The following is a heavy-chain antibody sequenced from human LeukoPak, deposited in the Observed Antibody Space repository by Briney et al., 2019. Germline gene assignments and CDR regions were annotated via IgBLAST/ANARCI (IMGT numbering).Heavy chain of an antibody. D-gene: IGHD5-24*01. V-gene: IGHV1-69*13. CDR3: AYSDGPTRPFDY. J-gene: IGHJ4*02. CDR1: GGTFSSYA. Sequence: GASVKVSCKASGGTFSSYAFSWVRQAPGQGLEWMGGIIPIFAISNHAQKFQGRVTITADGSSSTAYMELSSLRSEDAAVYYCAYSDGPTRPFDYWGQGTLVTVSS. CDR2: IIPIFAIS.